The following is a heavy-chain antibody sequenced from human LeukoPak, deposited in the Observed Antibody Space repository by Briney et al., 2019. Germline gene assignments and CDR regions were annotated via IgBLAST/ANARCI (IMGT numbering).Heavy chain of an antibody. J-gene: IGHJ4*02. CDR1: GYNFSNYW. CDR3: ARRQCSGGSCYYFDS. V-gene: IGHV5-51*01. Sequence: RGESLKISCKGFGYNFSNYWIGWVRQMPGKGLEWMGIIHPGDSSTRYSPSLQGQVTILSDKSINTAYLQWSSLKASDTAMYYCARRQCSGGSCYYFDSWGRGTLVTVSS. D-gene: IGHD2-15*01. CDR2: IHPGDSST.